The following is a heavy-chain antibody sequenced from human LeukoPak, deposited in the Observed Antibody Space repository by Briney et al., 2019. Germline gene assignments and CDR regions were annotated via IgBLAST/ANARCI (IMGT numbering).Heavy chain of an antibody. CDR1: GFTFSSYA. Sequence: TGGSLRLSCAASGFTFSSYAMSWVRQAPGKGLEWVSAISGSGGSTYYADSVKGRFTISRDNSKNTLYLQMNSLRAEDTAVYYCAKESWGWKQQLAPPGRYCFDYWGQGTLVTVSS. J-gene: IGHJ4*02. D-gene: IGHD6-13*01. V-gene: IGHV3-23*01. CDR2: ISGSGGST. CDR3: AKESWGWKQQLAPPGRYCFDY.